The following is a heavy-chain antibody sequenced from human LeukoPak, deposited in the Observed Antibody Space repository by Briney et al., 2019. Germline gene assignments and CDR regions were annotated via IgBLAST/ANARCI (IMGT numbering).Heavy chain of an antibody. CDR1: GFIFSTYA. D-gene: IGHD1-7*01. CDR2: ISSDGGST. Sequence: GGSLRLSCAASGFIFSTYAMHWVRQAPGKGLEYVSGISSDGGSTYYATSVKGRLTISRDNSKSTLYLQMGSLRAEDMAVYYCASSPPTGTTWYFDLWGRGTLVTVSS. V-gene: IGHV3-64*01. CDR3: ASSPPTGTTWYFDL. J-gene: IGHJ2*01.